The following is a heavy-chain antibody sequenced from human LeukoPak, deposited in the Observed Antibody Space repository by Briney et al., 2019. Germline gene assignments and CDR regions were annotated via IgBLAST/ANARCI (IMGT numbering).Heavy chain of an antibody. J-gene: IGHJ4*02. CDR1: GFTFSIYS. Sequence: PGGSLRLSCAASGFTFSIYSMNWVRQVPGKGLEWISYISSDSNVIYYADSVKGRFTISRDNAKNSLYLEMRSLRAEDTAVYYCARDVYQAPEGTFDYWGQGTLVTVSS. CDR2: ISSDSNVI. CDR3: ARDVYQAPEGTFDY. D-gene: IGHD1-1*01. V-gene: IGHV3-48*04.